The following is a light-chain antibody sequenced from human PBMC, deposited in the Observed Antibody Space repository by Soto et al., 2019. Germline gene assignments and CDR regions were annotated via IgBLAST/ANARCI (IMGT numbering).Light chain of an antibody. Sequence: QSALTQPASVSGSPGQSITISCTGTSSDVGSYNLVSWYQQHPGKAPKLMIYEGSKRHSGVSNRFSGSKSGNTASLTISGLQAEDEADYYCCSYAGSSTSLYVFGAGTKSPS. V-gene: IGLV2-23*01. CDR2: EGS. CDR3: CSYAGSSTSLYV. CDR1: SSDVGSYNL. J-gene: IGLJ1*01.